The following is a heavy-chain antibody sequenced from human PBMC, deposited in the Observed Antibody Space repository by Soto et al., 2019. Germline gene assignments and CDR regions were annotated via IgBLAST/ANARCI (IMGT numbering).Heavy chain of an antibody. CDR3: AREGAARYTYYYGTDV. CDR1: GGSISSGDSY. V-gene: IGHV4-30-4*01. Sequence: SETLSLTCTVSGGSISSGDSYWSWIRQPPGKGLEWIGYIYYTGSTYYNPSLESRVTISVDTSKNQFSLKLNSMTAADTAVYYCAREGAARYTYYYGTDVWGQGTTVTV. D-gene: IGHD2-2*02. CDR2: IYYTGST. J-gene: IGHJ6*02.